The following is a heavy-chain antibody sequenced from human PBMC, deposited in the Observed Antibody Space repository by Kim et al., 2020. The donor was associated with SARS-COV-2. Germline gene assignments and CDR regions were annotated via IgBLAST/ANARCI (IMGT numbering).Heavy chain of an antibody. Sequence: GGSLRLSCAASGFTFDDYAMHWVRQAPGKGLEWVSGISWNSGSIGYADSVKGRFTISRDNAKNSLYLQMNSLRAEDTALYYCAKDHYYGSGSYYNPNTPPYYFDYWGQGTLVTVSS. CDR3: AKDHYYGSGSYYNPNTPPYYFDY. CDR1: GFTFDDYA. CDR2: ISWNSGSI. J-gene: IGHJ4*02. D-gene: IGHD3-10*01. V-gene: IGHV3-9*01.